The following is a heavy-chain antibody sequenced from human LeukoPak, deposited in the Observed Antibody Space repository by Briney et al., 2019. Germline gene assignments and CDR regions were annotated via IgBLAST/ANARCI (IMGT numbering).Heavy chain of an antibody. J-gene: IGHJ4*02. V-gene: IGHV4-31*03. D-gene: IGHD3-10*01. CDR1: GGSISSGGYY. Sequence: SQTLSLTCTVSGGSISSGGYYWSWIREHPGKGLEWIGYIYYRGSTSYHPSLKSRVTISVDASKNHLSLKLSSVPAADTAVYYCAGDIYDSGSYVDYWGQGPLVTVSS. CDR2: IYYRGST. CDR3: AGDIYDSGSYVDY.